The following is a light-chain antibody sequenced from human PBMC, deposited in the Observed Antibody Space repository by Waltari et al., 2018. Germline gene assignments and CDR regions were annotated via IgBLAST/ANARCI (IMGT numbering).Light chain of an antibody. Sequence: EIVLTQSPGTLSLSPGERASLSCRASQRVSNNYLAWYQQKPGQAPRLVMYGASARATGIPDRISGSGSGTDCTLTISRLDPEDFAVYYCQQYDDSPTFGQGTKLEIK. V-gene: IGKV3-20*01. CDR1: QRVSNNY. CDR2: GAS. CDR3: QQYDDSPT. J-gene: IGKJ2*01.